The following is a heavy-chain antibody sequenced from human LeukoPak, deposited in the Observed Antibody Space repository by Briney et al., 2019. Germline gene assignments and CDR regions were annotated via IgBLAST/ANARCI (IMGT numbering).Heavy chain of an antibody. Sequence: GGSLRLSCAASGFTFSSYAMSWVRQAPGKGLEWVSAISGSGGSTYYADSVKGRFTISRDNSKNTLSLQMTSLRAEDTAVYYCARSLVDGDYYYNMDVWGKGTTVTVSS. J-gene: IGHJ6*03. CDR3: ARSLVDGDYYYNMDV. D-gene: IGHD2-8*02. CDR2: ISGSGGST. V-gene: IGHV3-23*01. CDR1: GFTFSSYA.